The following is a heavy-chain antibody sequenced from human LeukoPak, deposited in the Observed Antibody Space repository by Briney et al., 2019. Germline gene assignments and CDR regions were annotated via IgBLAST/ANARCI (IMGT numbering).Heavy chain of an antibody. D-gene: IGHD1-14*01. CDR2: IIPIFGTA. J-gene: IGHJ3*02. V-gene: IGHV1-69*05. CDR3: ARETYRGGAFDI. CDR1: GGTFSSYA. Sequence: SVKVSCKASGGTFSSYAISWVRQAPGQGLEWMGGIIPIFGTANYAQKFQGRVTITTDESTSTAYMELSSLRSEDTAVYYCARETYRGGAFDIWGQGTMVTVYS.